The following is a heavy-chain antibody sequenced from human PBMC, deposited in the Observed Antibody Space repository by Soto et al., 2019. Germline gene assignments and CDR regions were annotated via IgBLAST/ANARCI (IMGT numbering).Heavy chain of an antibody. Sequence: GGSLRLSCAASGFTFSSYAMSWVRQAPGKGLEWVSAISGSGGSTYYADSVKGRFTISRDNSKNTLYLQMNSLRAEDTVVYYCAKRMITFGGVIDPFDYWGQGTLVTVSS. D-gene: IGHD3-16*02. CDR1: GFTFSSYA. V-gene: IGHV3-23*01. CDR3: AKRMITFGGVIDPFDY. J-gene: IGHJ4*02. CDR2: ISGSGGST.